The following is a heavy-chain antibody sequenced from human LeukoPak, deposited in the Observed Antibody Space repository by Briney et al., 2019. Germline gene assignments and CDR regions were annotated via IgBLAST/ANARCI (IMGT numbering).Heavy chain of an antibody. D-gene: IGHD3-9*01. J-gene: IGHJ3*02. CDR1: GFTFTAYA. CDR3: ARDEYYDILTGYSAFDI. V-gene: IGHV3-30*04. Sequence: GGSLRLSCAASGFTFTAYAMHWVRQAPGKGLEWVAVISYHGSNKYYADSVKGRFTISRDNSKNTLYLQMNSLRAEDTAVYYCARDEYYDILTGYSAFDIWGQETMVTVSS. CDR2: ISYHGSNK.